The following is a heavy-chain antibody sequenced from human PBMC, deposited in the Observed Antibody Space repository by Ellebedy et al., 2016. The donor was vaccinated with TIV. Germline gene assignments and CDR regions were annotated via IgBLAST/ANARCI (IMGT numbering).Heavy chain of an antibody. CDR1: GCTFTSYD. CDR3: ARDPYDSSGYYYYYGMDV. V-gene: IGHV1-8*01. Sequence: ASVKVSCXASGCTFTSYDINWVRQATGQGLEWMGWMNPNSGNTGYAQKFQGRVTMTRNTSISTAYMELSSLRSEDTAVYYCARDPYDSSGYYYYYGMDVWGQGTTVTVSS. D-gene: IGHD3-22*01. CDR2: MNPNSGNT. J-gene: IGHJ6*02.